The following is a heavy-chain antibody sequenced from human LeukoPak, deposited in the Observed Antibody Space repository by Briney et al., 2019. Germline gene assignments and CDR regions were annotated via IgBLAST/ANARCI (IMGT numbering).Heavy chain of an antibody. V-gene: IGHV3-7*01. CDR1: GFTVSSNY. J-gene: IGHJ4*02. Sequence: GGSRRLSCAASGFTVSSNYMSWVRQAPGKGLEWVANINQDGSEIYYVDSVKGRFTFSRDNDKNSLYLQMNNLRAEDTAVYYCARDGVADGVYFDCWGQGTLVTVSS. CDR3: ARDGVADGVYFDC. D-gene: IGHD6-13*01. CDR2: INQDGSEI.